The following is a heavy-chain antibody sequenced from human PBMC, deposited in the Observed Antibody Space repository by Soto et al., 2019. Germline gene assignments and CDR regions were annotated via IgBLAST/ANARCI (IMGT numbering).Heavy chain of an antibody. J-gene: IGHJ4*02. D-gene: IGHD3-9*01. CDR3: GRLEGLATISYYFDY. V-gene: IGHV4-39*01. CDR2: VYYSGST. Sequence: SETLSLTCTVSGGSISSGGYYWSWIRQHPGKGLEWIGCVYYSGSTYYNPSLESRVTISVDKSKNQFSLKVMSLSAADTAVYYCGRLEGLATISYYFDYRGQGALVTVSS. CDR1: GGSISSGGYY.